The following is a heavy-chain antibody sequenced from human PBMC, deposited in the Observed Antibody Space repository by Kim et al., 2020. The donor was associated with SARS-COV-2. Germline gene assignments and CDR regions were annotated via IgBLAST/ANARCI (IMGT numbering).Heavy chain of an antibody. CDR2: ISAYSGNA. V-gene: IGHV1-18*01. CDR1: GYTFTTYS. CDR3: ARVGTNGGPFAY. J-gene: IGHJ4*02. D-gene: IGHD7-27*01. Sequence: ASVKVSCKASGYTFTTYSMTWVRQAPGRGLEWMGWISAYSGNANYAQMLQDRITLTIDTSPSTAQMELRTLRSDDTAVYYCARVGTNGGPFAYWGQGTLV.